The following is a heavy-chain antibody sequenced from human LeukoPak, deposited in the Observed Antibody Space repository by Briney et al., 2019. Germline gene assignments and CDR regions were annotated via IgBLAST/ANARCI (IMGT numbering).Heavy chain of an antibody. CDR1: GFTFSSYE. D-gene: IGHD3-10*02. Sequence: GGSLRLSCAASGFTFSSYEMNWVRQAPGKGLEWVSYISSSGDPIYYADSVRGRFTISRDNAKNSLYLQMNSLRAEDTAVYYCAELGITMIGGVWGKGTTVTISS. CDR3: AELGITMIGGV. J-gene: IGHJ6*04. CDR2: ISSSGDPI. V-gene: IGHV3-48*03.